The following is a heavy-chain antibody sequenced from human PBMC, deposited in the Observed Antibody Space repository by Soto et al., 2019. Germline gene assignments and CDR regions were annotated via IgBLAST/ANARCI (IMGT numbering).Heavy chain of an antibody. J-gene: IGHJ3*02. CDR2: ISGSGGST. Sequence: GGSLRLSCAASGFTFSSYAMSWVRQASGKGLEWVSAISGSGGSTYYADSVKGRFTISRDNSKNTLYLQMNSLRAEDTAVYYCAKDHWGLVVVPDLDAFDIWGQGTMVTVSS. V-gene: IGHV3-23*01. D-gene: IGHD2-2*01. CDR3: AKDHWGLVVVPDLDAFDI. CDR1: GFTFSSYA.